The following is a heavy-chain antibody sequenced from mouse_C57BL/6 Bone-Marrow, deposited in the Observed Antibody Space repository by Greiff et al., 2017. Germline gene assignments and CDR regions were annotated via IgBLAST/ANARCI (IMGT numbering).Heavy chain of an antibody. CDR3: ARVGLDYSSSFDY. Sequence: EVQRVESEGGLVQPGSSMKLSCTASGFTFSDYYMAWVRQVPEKGLEWVAIINYDGSSTYYLDPLKSRFIISRDNAKNILYMQLSSLKSEDTATYYCARVGLDYSSSFDYWGQGTTLTVSS. CDR2: INYDGSST. V-gene: IGHV5-16*01. J-gene: IGHJ2*01. CDR1: GFTFSDYY. D-gene: IGHD1-1*01.